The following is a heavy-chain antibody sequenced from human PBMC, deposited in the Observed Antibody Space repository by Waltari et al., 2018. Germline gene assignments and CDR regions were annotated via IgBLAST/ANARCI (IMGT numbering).Heavy chain of an antibody. Sequence: EVQLLESGGGLSQPGGSLRLSCAASGFSINAYAMSWVRRAPGKGLEWVSRISERGDSTSYADSVKGRVTTSRDNSKNTVYLQMSNMRSEDTAVYYCAKEGVGYCTRTSCCIGFDLWGQGTLVTVSS. CDR1: GFSINAYA. V-gene: IGHV3-23*01. CDR2: ISERGDST. J-gene: IGHJ4*02. D-gene: IGHD2-2*01. CDR3: AKEGVGYCTRTSCCIGFDL.